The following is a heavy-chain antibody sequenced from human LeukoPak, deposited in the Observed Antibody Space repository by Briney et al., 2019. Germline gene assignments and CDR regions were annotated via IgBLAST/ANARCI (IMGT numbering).Heavy chain of an antibody. CDR2: INRSGST. Sequence: PSETLSLTCALYGGSFSGYYWSWIRQPPGKGLEWIGEINRSGSTNYNPSLKSRVTISVDTSKNQFSLKVSSVTAADTAVYYCASVTITAAGRNWFDPWGQGTLVTVSS. J-gene: IGHJ5*02. CDR3: ASVTITAAGRNWFDP. V-gene: IGHV4-34*01. D-gene: IGHD6-13*01. CDR1: GGSFSGYY.